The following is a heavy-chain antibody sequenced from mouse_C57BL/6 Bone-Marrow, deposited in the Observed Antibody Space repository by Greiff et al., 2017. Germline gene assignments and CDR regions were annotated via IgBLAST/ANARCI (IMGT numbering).Heavy chain of an antibody. J-gene: IGHJ2*01. CDR2: IDPENGDT. V-gene: IGHV14-4*01. D-gene: IGHD2-3*01. CDR1: GFNIKDDY. CDR3: MIYDGPYYFDY. Sequence: EVHLVESGAELVRPGASVKLSCTASGFNIKDDYMHWVKQRPEQGLEWIGWIDPENGDTEYASKFQGKATITADTSSNTAYLQLSSLTSEDTAVYYCMIYDGPYYFDYWGQGTTLTVSS.